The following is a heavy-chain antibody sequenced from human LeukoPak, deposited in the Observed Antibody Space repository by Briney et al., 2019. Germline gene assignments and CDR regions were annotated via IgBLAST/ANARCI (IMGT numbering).Heavy chain of an antibody. Sequence: SETLSLTCTVSGGSISSYYWSWIRQPPGKGLEWIGEIYHSGSTDYNPSLESRVTISVDKSKNQFSLKLSSVTAADTAVYYCARGFYGSGSYSSPGFHAFDIWGQGTMVTVSS. CDR2: IYHSGST. CDR3: ARGFYGSGSYSSPGFHAFDI. D-gene: IGHD3-10*01. J-gene: IGHJ3*02. CDR1: GGSISSYY. V-gene: IGHV4-59*12.